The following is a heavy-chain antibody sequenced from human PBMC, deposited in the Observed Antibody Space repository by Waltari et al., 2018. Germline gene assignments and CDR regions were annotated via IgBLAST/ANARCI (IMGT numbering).Heavy chain of an antibody. V-gene: IGHV4-59*01. Sequence: QVQLQESGPGLVKPSETLSLTCTVSGGSISSYYWRWIRQPPGKGLEWIGYIYYSGSTNYNPSLKSRVTISVDTSKNQFSLKLSSVTAADTAVYYCARVADYYDSSGYYYVSYYFDYWGQGTLVTVSS. J-gene: IGHJ4*02. CDR1: GGSISSYY. CDR3: ARVADYYDSSGYYYVSYYFDY. CDR2: IYYSGST. D-gene: IGHD3-22*01.